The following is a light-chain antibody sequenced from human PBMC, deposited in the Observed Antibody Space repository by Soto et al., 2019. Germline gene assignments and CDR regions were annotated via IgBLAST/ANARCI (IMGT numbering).Light chain of an antibody. CDR2: EVN. J-gene: IGLJ1*01. V-gene: IGLV2-23*02. CDR1: RSDVGSYNL. Sequence: QSVLTQPASVSGSPGQSITISCTGTRSDVGSYNLVSWYQQHPGNAPKVMIYEVNKRPSGVSNRFSGSKSGNTASLTISGLQAADEADYYCCSYAGSTTYVFGTGTKVTVL. CDR3: CSYAGSTTYV.